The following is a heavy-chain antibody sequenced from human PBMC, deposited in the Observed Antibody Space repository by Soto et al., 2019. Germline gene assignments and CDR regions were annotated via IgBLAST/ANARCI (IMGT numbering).Heavy chain of an antibody. D-gene: IGHD3-3*01. CDR2: IKTKTQGETT. V-gene: IGHV3-15*07. CDR3: TTGSVEGY. Sequence: EVQLVESGGGLVKPGGSLRLSCGASGCSISSAWMNWVRQAPGKGLEWVGRIKTKTQGETTDYPAPVKGRFTISRDDSKNTLYLQMNSLKMEDKAVYYCTTGSVEGYWGQGTLVTVSS. J-gene: IGHJ4*02. CDR1: GCSISSAW.